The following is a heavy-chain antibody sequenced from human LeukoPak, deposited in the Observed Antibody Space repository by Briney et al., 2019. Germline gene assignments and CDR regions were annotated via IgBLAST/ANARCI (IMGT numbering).Heavy chain of an antibody. CDR3: ARDQWLVPRGPFDY. CDR2: ISDSGKTR. D-gene: IGHD6-19*01. V-gene: IGHV3-48*03. CDR1: GFTLSSSE. Sequence: PGGSLRLSCAASGFTLSSSEMNWVRQAPGKGLEWVSYISDSGKTRYNADSVKGRFTISRDNAKNSLYLQMNSLRAEDTAVYYCARDQWLVPRGPFDYWGQGTLVTVSS. J-gene: IGHJ4*02.